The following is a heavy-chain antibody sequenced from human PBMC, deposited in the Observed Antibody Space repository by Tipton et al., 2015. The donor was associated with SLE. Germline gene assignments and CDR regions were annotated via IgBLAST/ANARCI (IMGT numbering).Heavy chain of an antibody. D-gene: IGHD3-16*01. V-gene: IGHV3-9*01. J-gene: IGHJ3*02. CDR2: ISWNSGSI. CDR1: GFTFDDYA. CDR3: AKEHDGGAFDI. Sequence: EASGFTFDDYAMHWVRQAPGKGLEWVSGISWNSGSIGYADSVKGRFTISRDNAKNSLYLQMNSLRAEDTALYYCAKEHDGGAFDIWGQGTMVTVSS.